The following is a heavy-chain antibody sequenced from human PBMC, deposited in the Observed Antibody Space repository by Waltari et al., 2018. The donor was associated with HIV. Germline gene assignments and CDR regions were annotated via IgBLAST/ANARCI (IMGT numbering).Heavy chain of an antibody. D-gene: IGHD6-19*01. V-gene: IGHV4-59*01. CDR1: GASISNYY. Sequence: QVQLQESGPGLVKPSETLSLICTVPGASISNYYWGWIRQPPGKGLAWIGYIYYTGSTDYNPSLKSRVTISVDTSKNQFSLKLTSVTAADTAQYYCARYSSAWTGFDYWGQGTLVTVSS. CDR2: IYYTGST. J-gene: IGHJ4*02. CDR3: ARYSSAWTGFDY.